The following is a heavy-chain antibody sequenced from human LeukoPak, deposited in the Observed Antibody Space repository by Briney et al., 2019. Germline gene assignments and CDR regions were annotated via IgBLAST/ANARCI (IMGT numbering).Heavy chain of an antibody. Sequence: ASVKVSCKASGYTFTSYYMHWVRRAPGQGLEWMGIINPSGGSTSYAQKFQGRVTMTRDTSTSTVYMELSSLRSEDTAVYYCAREGCSSTSCYQTLNWFDPWGQGTLVTVSS. CDR2: INPSGGST. D-gene: IGHD2-2*01. CDR3: AREGCSSTSCYQTLNWFDP. J-gene: IGHJ5*02. V-gene: IGHV1-46*01. CDR1: GYTFTSYY.